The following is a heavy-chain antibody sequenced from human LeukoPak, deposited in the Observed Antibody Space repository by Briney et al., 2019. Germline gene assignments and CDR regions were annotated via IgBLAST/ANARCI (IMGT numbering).Heavy chain of an antibody. V-gene: IGHV1-46*01. D-gene: IGHD3-22*01. Sequence: ASVKVSCKASGYTFTSYYMHWVRQAPGQGLEWMGIINPSGGSTSYAQKFQGRVTMTRDMSTSTVYMELSSLRSEDTAVYYCARAPHYDSSGYSVQDHYWGQGTLVTVSS. CDR3: ARAPHYDSSGYSVQDHY. J-gene: IGHJ4*02. CDR1: GYTFTSYY. CDR2: INPSGGST.